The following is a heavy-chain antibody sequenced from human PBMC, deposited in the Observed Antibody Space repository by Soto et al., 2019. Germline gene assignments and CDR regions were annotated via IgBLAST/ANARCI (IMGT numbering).Heavy chain of an antibody. V-gene: IGHV1-18*01. CDR1: GYTFTSYG. J-gene: IGHJ6*02. Sequence: QVQLVQSGAEVKKPGASVKVSCKASGYTFTSYGISWVRQAPGQGLEWMGWISAYNGNTNYAQKLQGRVTMTTDTTTSTAYMELRSLRSDDTAVYYCAILYYYDSSGYYRGYYGMDVWGQGTTVTVSS. CDR2: ISAYNGNT. CDR3: AILYYYDSSGYYRGYYGMDV. D-gene: IGHD3-22*01.